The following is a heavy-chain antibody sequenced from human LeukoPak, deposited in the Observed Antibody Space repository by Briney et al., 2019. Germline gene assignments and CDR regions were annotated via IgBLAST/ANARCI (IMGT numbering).Heavy chain of an antibody. CDR3: ARDPGCGDRYCTNGHFDY. CDR1: GFTFSSYA. V-gene: IGHV3-21*01. Sequence: PGGSLRLSCAASGFTFSSYAMHWVRQAPGKGLEWVSSISSSSSYIYYADSVKGRFTISRDNAKNSLYLQMNSLRAEDTAVYYCARDPGCGDRYCTNGHFDYWGQGTLVTVSS. J-gene: IGHJ4*02. CDR2: ISSSSSYI. D-gene: IGHD2-8*01.